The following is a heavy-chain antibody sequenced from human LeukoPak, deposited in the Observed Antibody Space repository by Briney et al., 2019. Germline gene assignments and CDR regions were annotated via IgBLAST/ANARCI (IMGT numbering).Heavy chain of an antibody. V-gene: IGHV1-69*01. J-gene: IGHJ6*02. CDR2: VIPTFGSA. CDR1: GDTFSNYA. D-gene: IGHD3-22*01. CDR3: ATYNVDNYDTSDGMDV. Sequence: SVKVSCKTSGDTFSNYAISWVRQAPGQGLEWLGGVIPTFGSANYSPKFQGRVTISADESTSTVYMELTSLTYEDTAVYYCATYNVDNYDTSDGMDVWGQGTSVTVSS.